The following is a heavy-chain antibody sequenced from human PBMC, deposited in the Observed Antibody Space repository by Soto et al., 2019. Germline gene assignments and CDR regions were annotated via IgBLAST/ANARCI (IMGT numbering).Heavy chain of an antibody. CDR3: XXXXXXXGGAFDI. CDR2: IWYDGSNK. Sequence: XVQLVESGGGVVQPGRSLRLSCAASGFTFSSYGMHWVRXTPGKGLEWVAVIWYDGSNKYYTDSVKGRFTISRXNSXXXXXXXXXXXXXXXXXXXXXXXXXXXXGGAFDIWGQGTMVTVSS. J-gene: IGHJ3*02. CDR1: GFTFSSYG. V-gene: IGHV3-33*01.